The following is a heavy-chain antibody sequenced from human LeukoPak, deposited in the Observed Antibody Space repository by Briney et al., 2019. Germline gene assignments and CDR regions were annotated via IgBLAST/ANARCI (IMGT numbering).Heavy chain of an antibody. J-gene: IGHJ4*02. D-gene: IGHD2-2*01. CDR3: AIQVVVPAAIEIFIDY. V-gene: IGHV1-69*05. Sequence: SVKVSCKASGGTFSSYAISWVRQAPGQGLEWMGGIIPIFGTANYAQKFQSRVTITTDESTSTAYMELSSLRSEDTAVYYCAIQVVVPAAIEIFIDYWGQGTLVTVSS. CDR1: GGTFSSYA. CDR2: IIPIFGTA.